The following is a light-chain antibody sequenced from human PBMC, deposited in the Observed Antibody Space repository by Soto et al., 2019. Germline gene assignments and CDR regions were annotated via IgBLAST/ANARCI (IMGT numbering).Light chain of an antibody. J-gene: IGLJ1*01. CDR3: CSYAGSDTYV. V-gene: IGLV2-11*01. Sequence: QSALTQPRSVSGSPGQSVTISCTGTSSDVGGYNYVSWYQQHPGKAPKLMIYDVSKRPSGVPDRFSGSKSDSTASLTISGLQAEDESDYYCCSYAGSDTYVFGTGTKLTVL. CDR2: DVS. CDR1: SSDVGGYNY.